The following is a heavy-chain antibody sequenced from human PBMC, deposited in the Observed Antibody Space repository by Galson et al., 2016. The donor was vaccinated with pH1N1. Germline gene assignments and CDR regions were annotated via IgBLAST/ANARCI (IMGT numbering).Heavy chain of an antibody. J-gene: IGHJ2*01. V-gene: IGHV4-59*01. CDR1: TGSISGYY. D-gene: IGHD4-17*01. CDR3: ARGDYGDSLYWYFDV. Sequence: TLSLTCTISTGSISGYYWTWIRQPPGKGLEWIGYTYYGGSTNYNPSLKSRLTISIDTSKNQFSLKLSSLTAADTAVYYCARGDYGDSLYWYFDVWGGGTLVSVSS. CDR2: TYYGGST.